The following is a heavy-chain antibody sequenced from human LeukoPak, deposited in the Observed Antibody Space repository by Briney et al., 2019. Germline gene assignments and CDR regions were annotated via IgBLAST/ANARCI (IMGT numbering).Heavy chain of an antibody. CDR1: GFIFSNYW. Sequence: PGGSLRLSCAGTGFIFSNYWMHWVRQAPGKGLVWISRINPDGSTTTYADSVKGRFTISRDNAKNTLSLQMNSLRAEDTAVYYCARVGYNYGNDYWGQGTLVTVSS. CDR2: INPDGSTT. CDR3: ARVGYNYGNDY. D-gene: IGHD5-18*01. J-gene: IGHJ4*02. V-gene: IGHV3-74*01.